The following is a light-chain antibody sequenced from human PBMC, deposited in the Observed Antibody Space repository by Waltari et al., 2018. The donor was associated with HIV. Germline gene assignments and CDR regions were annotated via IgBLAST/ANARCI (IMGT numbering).Light chain of an antibody. J-gene: IGKJ3*01. V-gene: IGKV1-39*01. CDR3: QQSYSTLFT. CDR1: QSISIY. CDR2: AAS. Sequence: DIQMTQSPSSLSASVGDRVTTTLRASQSISIYLKWYQQKPGKAPKFLIYAASRSQSGVPSRFSGSGSGTDFTLTISSLQPEDVATYYCQQSYSTLFTFGPGTKVDIK.